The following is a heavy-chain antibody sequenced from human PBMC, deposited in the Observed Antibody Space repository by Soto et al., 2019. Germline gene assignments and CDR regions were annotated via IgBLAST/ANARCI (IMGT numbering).Heavy chain of an antibody. CDR1: GFIFSNYD. V-gene: IGHV3-23*01. J-gene: IGHJ4*02. D-gene: IGHD4-17*01. CDR2: ISGSGIST. CDR3: AKDGPVSTFDY. Sequence: GGSLRLSCAASGFIFSNYDMSWVRQAPGKWLQWVSAISGSGISTYYADSVKGRFTISRDNSKKTLFLQMNSLRAGDTAVYYCAKDGPVSTFDYWGQGTLVTVSS.